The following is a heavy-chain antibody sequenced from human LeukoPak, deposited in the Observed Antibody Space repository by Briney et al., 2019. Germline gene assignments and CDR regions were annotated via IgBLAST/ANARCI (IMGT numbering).Heavy chain of an antibody. D-gene: IGHD3-9*01. Sequence: PSETLSLTCTVSGGSISSSSYYWGWIRQPPGKGLEWIGSIYYSGSTYYNPSLKSRVAISVDTSKNQFSLKLSSVTAADTAVYYCARAPLEYYDILAPDYYYYYMDVWGKGTTVTVSS. CDR3: ARAPLEYYDILAPDYYYYYMDV. CDR2: IYYSGST. J-gene: IGHJ6*03. CDR1: GGSISSSSYY. V-gene: IGHV4-39*07.